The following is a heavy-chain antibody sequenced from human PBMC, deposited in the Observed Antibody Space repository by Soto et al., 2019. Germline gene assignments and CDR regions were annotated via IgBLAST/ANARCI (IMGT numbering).Heavy chain of an antibody. CDR3: VMVDNYVTPTPQDV. CDR2: ISPYTGNT. D-gene: IGHD3-16*01. Sequence: QVQLVQSGDEVKKPGASVKVSCKASGYIFVNYGIAWVRQAPRQGLGWMGWISPYTGNTHSASKVQGRLTMTTDTSTSTAYMDLGSLTYDDTAVYYCVMVDNYVTPTPQDVWGQGTTVTVSS. J-gene: IGHJ6*02. CDR1: GYIFVNYG. V-gene: IGHV1-18*01.